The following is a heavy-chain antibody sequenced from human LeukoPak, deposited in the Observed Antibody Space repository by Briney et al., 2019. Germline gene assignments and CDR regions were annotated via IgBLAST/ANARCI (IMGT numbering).Heavy chain of an antibody. J-gene: IGHJ3*02. V-gene: IGHV3-21*01. CDR3: ARDLAPTTDAFDI. CDR2: ISSISSYI. CDR1: GFTFSSYS. Sequence: GGSLRLSCAASGFTFSSYSMNWVRQAPGTGLEWVSSISSISSYIYYADSVKGRFTISRDNAKNSLYLQMNSLRAEDTAVYYCARDLAPTTDAFDIWGQGTMVTVSS. D-gene: IGHD1-1*01.